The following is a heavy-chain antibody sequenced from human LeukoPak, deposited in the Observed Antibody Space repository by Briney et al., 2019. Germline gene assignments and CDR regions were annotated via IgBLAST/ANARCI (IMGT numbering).Heavy chain of an antibody. D-gene: IGHD3-16*02. CDR3: ARTLGWASSRYPFDG. J-gene: IGHJ4*02. V-gene: IGHV4-39*01. CDR2: MYYSGNT. CDR1: GGSISSSNYY. Sequence: SENLSLTCTVSGGSISSSNYYWGWIRQPPGKGLEWIGSMYYSGNTDYNPSLKSRVTVSVDTSKNQFSLKVNSVTAADTAVYYCARTLGWASSRYPFDGWGQGTLVTVSS.